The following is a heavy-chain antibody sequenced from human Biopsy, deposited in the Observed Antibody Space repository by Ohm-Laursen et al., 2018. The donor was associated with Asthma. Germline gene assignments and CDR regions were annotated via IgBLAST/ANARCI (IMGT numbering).Heavy chain of an antibody. J-gene: IGHJ3*01. Sequence: ASSVKVSCKGSRDIFSSYGFSWVRQAPGQGLEWMGGITLISLTPSYARRLRGRVTISADEYTRTAYMELSSLRSEDTAVYYCARDPSYFDPSVEGWHLWGQGTMVTVSS. CDR3: ARDPSYFDPSVEGWHL. D-gene: IGHD3-22*01. V-gene: IGHV1-69*01. CDR1: RDIFSSYG. CDR2: ITLISLTP.